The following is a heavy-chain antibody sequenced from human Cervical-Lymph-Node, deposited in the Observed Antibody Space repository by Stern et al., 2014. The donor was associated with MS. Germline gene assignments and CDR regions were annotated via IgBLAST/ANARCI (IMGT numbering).Heavy chain of an antibody. Sequence: QITLKESGPVLVKPTETLALTCTVSGFSLSNARMGVSWIRQPPGKALEWLAHIFSNDEKSYRTSLKSRLTISKDTSKSQVVLTMTNMDPVDTATYYCARISMTTVTTPYFDYWGQGTLVTVSS. CDR2: IFSNDEK. CDR3: ARISMTTVTTPYFDY. J-gene: IGHJ4*02. V-gene: IGHV2-26*01. CDR1: GFSLSNARMG. D-gene: IGHD4-11*01.